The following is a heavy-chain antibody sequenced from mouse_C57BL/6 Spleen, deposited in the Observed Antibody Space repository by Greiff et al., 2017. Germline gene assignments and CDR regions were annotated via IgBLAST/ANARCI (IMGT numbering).Heavy chain of an antibody. CDR3: ERTRGFAY. V-gene: IGHV1-26*01. Sequence: EAQLQQSGPELVKPGASVKISCKASGYTFTDYYMNWVKQSHGKSLEWIGDINPNNGGTSYNQKFKGKATLTVDKSSSTAYMELRSLTSEDSAVYYCERTRGFAYWGQGTLVTVSA. J-gene: IGHJ3*01. CDR2: INPNNGGT. CDR1: GYTFTDYY.